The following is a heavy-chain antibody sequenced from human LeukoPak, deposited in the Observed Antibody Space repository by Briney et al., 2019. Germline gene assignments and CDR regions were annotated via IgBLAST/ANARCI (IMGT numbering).Heavy chain of an antibody. Sequence: GGSLRLSCAASGFTFSSYSMNWVRQAPGKGLEWVSSISSSSSYIYYADSVKGRFTISRDNAKNSLYLQMNSLRAEDTAVYYCAKGFLAGYSPFDYWGQGTLVTVSS. D-gene: IGHD4-11*01. J-gene: IGHJ4*02. V-gene: IGHV3-21*04. CDR1: GFTFSSYS. CDR2: ISSSSSYI. CDR3: AKGFLAGYSPFDY.